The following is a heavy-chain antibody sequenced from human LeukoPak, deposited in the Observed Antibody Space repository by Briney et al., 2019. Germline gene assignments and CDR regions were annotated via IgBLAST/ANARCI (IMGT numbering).Heavy chain of an antibody. Sequence: SETLPLTCAASGGSISSSYWWSWVRQPPGLGLEWIGEIFHTGSTNYNPSLKSRLTISVDKSKNQFSLQLSSVTAADTAVYYCARFGYVETKVVSPIKYYFAMDVWGQGTTVTVSS. CDR1: GGSISSSYW. D-gene: IGHD4-23*01. CDR3: ARFGYVETKVVSPIKYYFAMDV. V-gene: IGHV4-4*02. J-gene: IGHJ6*02. CDR2: IFHTGST.